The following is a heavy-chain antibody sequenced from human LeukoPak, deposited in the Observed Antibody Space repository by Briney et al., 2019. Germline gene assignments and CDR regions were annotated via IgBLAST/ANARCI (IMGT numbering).Heavy chain of an antibody. Sequence: GGSLRLSCAASGFSFSSYVMSWVRQAPGKGLEWVSAMTGSGDKIYYVDSVTGRFTISRDNSKNTAYLQMNSLRGEDTAVYYCASMLPGHFQFDQWGQGSLVTVSS. CDR3: ASMLPGHFQFDQ. D-gene: IGHD2-8*01. V-gene: IGHV3-23*01. CDR2: MTGSGDKI. J-gene: IGHJ4*02. CDR1: GFSFSSYV.